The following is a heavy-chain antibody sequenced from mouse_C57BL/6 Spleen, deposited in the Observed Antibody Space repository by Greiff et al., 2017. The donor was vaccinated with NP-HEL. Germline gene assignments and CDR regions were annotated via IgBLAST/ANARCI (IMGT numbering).Heavy chain of an antibody. Sequence: VQLQQSGAELVRPGASVKLSCTASGFNFTDDYMHWVKQSPEQGLEWIGDIDPENGGTDYTQKFKGKATLTVDKSSSTAYLELRSLTSEDYAVDYCARRYYGGYVEGWGTGTTVTVSS. D-gene: IGHD1-1*01. CDR2: IDPENGGT. CDR1: GFNFTDDY. J-gene: IGHJ1*03. V-gene: IGHV1-34*01. CDR3: ARRYYGGYVEG.